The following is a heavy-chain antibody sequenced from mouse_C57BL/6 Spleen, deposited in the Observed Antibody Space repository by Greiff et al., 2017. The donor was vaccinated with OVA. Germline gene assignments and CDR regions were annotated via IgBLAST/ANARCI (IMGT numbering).Heavy chain of an antibody. CDR3: ARQDGSSSYWYFDV. D-gene: IGHD1-1*01. CDR2: IYPGDGDT. CDR1: GYAFSSSW. J-gene: IGHJ1*03. Sequence: QVQLQQSGPELVKPGASVKISCKASGYAFSSSWMNWVKQRPGKGLEWIGRIYPGDGDTNYNGKFKGKATLTADKSSSTAYMQLSSLTSEDSAVYVCARQDGSSSYWYFDVWGTGTTVTVSS. V-gene: IGHV1-82*01.